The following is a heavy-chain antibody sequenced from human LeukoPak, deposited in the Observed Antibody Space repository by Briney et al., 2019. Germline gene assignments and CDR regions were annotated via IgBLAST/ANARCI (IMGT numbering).Heavy chain of an antibody. CDR3: ARGRGGTVVRGYLDY. V-gene: IGHV1-8*01. J-gene: IGHJ4*02. Sequence: ASVKVSCKASGYTFTNYDIMWVRQATGQGPEWMGWMNSNTGNTGSAQKYQRRVTMTRDTSINTAYMELHSLTSEDTAVYYCARGRGGTVVRGYLDYWGQGNLVTVSS. CDR2: MNSNTGNT. D-gene: IGHD3-10*01. CDR1: GYTFTNYD.